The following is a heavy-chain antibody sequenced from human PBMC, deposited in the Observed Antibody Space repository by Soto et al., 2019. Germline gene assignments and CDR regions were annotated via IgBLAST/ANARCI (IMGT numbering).Heavy chain of an antibody. V-gene: IGHV3-23*01. CDR2: ISGTAHAT. Sequence: EVQLLESGGGLVQPGGSLRISCEASGFDFSNYAMSWVRQAPGKGLEWVSAISGTAHATYYAASVKGRFTISRDNSKNTLYLQMNSLRVEDTAVYFCVKDAPQPFSDWGQGTLVTVSS. CDR3: VKDAPQPFSD. J-gene: IGHJ4*02. D-gene: IGHD3-3*02. CDR1: GFDFSNYA.